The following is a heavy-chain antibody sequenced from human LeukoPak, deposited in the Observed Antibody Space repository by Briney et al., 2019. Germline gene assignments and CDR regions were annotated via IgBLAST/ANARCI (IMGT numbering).Heavy chain of an antibody. CDR2: IKQDGSEK. Sequence: GGSLRLSCAASGFTFSTYWMSWVRQAPGKGLEWVANIKQDGSEKYYVDSVKGRFTISRDNDKNLVHLQVNSLRAEDTAVYYCARGGGMRSWYDFDYWGQGTLVTVSS. CDR1: GFTFSTYW. CDR3: ARGGGMRSWYDFDY. D-gene: IGHD6-13*01. V-gene: IGHV3-7*04. J-gene: IGHJ4*02.